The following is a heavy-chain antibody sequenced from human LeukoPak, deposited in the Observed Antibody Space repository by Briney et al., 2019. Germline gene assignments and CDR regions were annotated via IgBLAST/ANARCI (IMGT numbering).Heavy chain of an antibody. CDR1: GFTFSSYA. Sequence: GGSLRLSCAASGFTFSSYAMSWVREAPGKGLEWVSAISGSGGSTYYADSVKGRFTISRDNSKNTLYLQMNSLRAEDTAVYYCAKGPYQPLLYFDYWGQGTLVTVSS. J-gene: IGHJ4*02. V-gene: IGHV3-23*01. D-gene: IGHD2-2*01. CDR3: AKGPYQPLLYFDY. CDR2: ISGSGGST.